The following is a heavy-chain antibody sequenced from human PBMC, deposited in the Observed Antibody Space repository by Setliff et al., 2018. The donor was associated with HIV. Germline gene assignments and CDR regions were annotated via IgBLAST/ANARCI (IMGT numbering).Heavy chain of an antibody. Sequence: PSETLSLTCAVSGYSIRSGYYWGWIRQSPGKGLEWIGTMFRTGTSYYNPSLTSRVTISQDTSKNQCSLHLVSVTAADTAVYFCAREKSITSAWYGGYYFDYWGQGTLVTVSS. V-gene: IGHV4-38-2*01. J-gene: IGHJ4*02. CDR1: GYSIRSGYY. CDR2: MFRTGTS. CDR3: AREKSITSAWYGGYYFDY. D-gene: IGHD3-3*01.